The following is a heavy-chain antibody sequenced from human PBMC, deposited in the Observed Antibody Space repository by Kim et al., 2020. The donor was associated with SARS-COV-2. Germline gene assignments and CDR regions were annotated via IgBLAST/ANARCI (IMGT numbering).Heavy chain of an antibody. Sequence: SETLSLTCAVSGGSISSSNWWSWVRQPPGKGLEWIGEIYHSGSTNYNPSLKSRVTISVDKSKNQFSLKLSSVTEADTAVYYCARVYSSSWYVDYWGQGTLVTVSS. V-gene: IGHV4-4*02. CDR2: IYHSGST. D-gene: IGHD6-13*01. J-gene: IGHJ4*02. CDR1: GGSISSSNW. CDR3: ARVYSSSWYVDY.